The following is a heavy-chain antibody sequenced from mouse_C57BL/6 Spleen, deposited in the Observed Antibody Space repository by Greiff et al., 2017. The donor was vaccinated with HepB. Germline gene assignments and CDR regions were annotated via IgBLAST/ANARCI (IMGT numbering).Heavy chain of an antibody. CDR3: TRGNDYGDFDY. D-gene: IGHD2-4*01. Sequence: VQLQQSGAELVRPGASVTLSCKASGYTFTDYEMHWVKQTPVHGLEWIGAIDPETGGTAYNQKFKGKAILTADKSSSTAYMELRSLTSEDSAVYYCTRGNDYGDFDYWGQGTLVTVSA. J-gene: IGHJ3*01. CDR2: IDPETGGT. V-gene: IGHV1-15*01. CDR1: GYTFTDYE.